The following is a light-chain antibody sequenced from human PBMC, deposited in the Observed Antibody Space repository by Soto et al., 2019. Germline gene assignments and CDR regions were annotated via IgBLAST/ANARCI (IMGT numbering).Light chain of an antibody. CDR1: SSNIGANYD. V-gene: IGLV1-40*01. Sequence: QSVLTQPPSVSGAPGQRVTISCTGSSSNIGANYDVHWYQQLPGTAPKLIIHGNSNRPSGVPDRFSGSRSGTSASLAITGLQAEDAADYYCQSYDNRLSGSVVFGGGTKLTVL. CDR3: QSYDNRLSGSVV. J-gene: IGLJ2*01. CDR2: GNS.